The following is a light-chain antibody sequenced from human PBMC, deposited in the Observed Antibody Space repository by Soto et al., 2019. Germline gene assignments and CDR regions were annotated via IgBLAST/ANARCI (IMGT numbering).Light chain of an antibody. CDR3: LSHTGSRTL. V-gene: IGLV2-14*01. J-gene: IGLJ3*02. CDR1: SGDVGDYNY. Sequence: QSALTQPASVSGSPGQSITISCTEASGDVGDYNYDSWYQEHPGQVPKLIIFEVTTRPSGVSDRFSGSRSGNTASLTISGLQAEDEADYYCLSHTGSRTLFGGGTKLTVL. CDR2: EVT.